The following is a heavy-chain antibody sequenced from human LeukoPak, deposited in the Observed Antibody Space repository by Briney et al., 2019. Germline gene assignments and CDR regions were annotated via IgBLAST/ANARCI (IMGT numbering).Heavy chain of an antibody. CDR2: ISGSGGST. D-gene: IGHD6-19*01. CDR3: VKESPAVAGTSNWLDP. J-gene: IGHJ5*02. Sequence: PGGSLRLSCAASGFTFSSYAMSWVRQAPGKGPEWVSAISGSGGSTYYADSVKGRFTISRDNSKNTLYLQMNSLRAEDTAVYYCVKESPAVAGTSNWLDPWGQGTLVTVSS. CDR1: GFTFSSYA. V-gene: IGHV3-23*01.